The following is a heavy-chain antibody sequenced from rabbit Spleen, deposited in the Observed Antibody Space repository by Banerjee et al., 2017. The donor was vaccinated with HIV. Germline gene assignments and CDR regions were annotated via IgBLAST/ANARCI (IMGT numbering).Heavy chain of an antibody. CDR3: ARDTSSSFSSYGMDL. Sequence: QEQLEESGGDLVKPEGSLTLTCIASGVSFSANSYMCWVRQAPGKGLEWIACIDAGSSGFTYFASWAKGRFTVSKTSSTTVTLQMTRLTAADTATYFCARDTSSSFSSYGMDLWGPGTLVTVS. CDR1: GVSFSANSY. V-gene: IGHV1S45*01. D-gene: IGHD1-1*01. J-gene: IGHJ6*01. CDR2: IDAGSSGFT.